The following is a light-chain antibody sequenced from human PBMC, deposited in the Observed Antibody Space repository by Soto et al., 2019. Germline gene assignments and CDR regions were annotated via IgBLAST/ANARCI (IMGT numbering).Light chain of an antibody. CDR3: QQSTNWPPLT. V-gene: IGKV3-15*01. J-gene: IGKJ4*01. CDR1: PSVRSSY. Sequence: LSLSPGTRPTLPCRASPSVRSSYLAWYQQKPGQALRLLIYGASRRPTGIPARFSGSGFGTDFTLTVSSLQSENFAVYYFQQSTNWPPLTFGGGTKVDIK. CDR2: GAS.